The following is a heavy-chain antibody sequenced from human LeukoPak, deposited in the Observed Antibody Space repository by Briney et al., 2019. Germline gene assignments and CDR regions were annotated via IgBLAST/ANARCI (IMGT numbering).Heavy chain of an antibody. CDR3: ARDPQWPLDY. V-gene: IGHV3-7*03. D-gene: IGHD6-19*01. J-gene: IGHJ4*02. CDR2: IKEDGSEK. Sequence: GGSLRLSCAASGFTFRSYWMSWVRQAPGKGLEWVANIKEDGSEKYYVDSVKGRFTISRDSAKNSLYLQMNSLRVEDTAVYYCARDPQWPLDYWGQGTLVTVSS. CDR1: GFTFRSYW.